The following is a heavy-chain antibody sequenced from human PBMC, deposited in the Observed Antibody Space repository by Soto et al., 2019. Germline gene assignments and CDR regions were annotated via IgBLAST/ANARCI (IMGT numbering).Heavy chain of an antibody. CDR2: IWYDGSNK. CDR1: GFTFSSYG. CDR3: ARDQASGGSYFDY. V-gene: IGHV3-33*01. D-gene: IGHD2-15*01. J-gene: IGHJ4*02. Sequence: GGSLRLSCAASGFTFSSYGMHWVRQAPGKGLEWVAVIWYDGSNKYHADSVKGRFTISRDNSKNTLYLQMNSLRAEDTAVYYCARDQASGGSYFDYWGQGTLVTVSS.